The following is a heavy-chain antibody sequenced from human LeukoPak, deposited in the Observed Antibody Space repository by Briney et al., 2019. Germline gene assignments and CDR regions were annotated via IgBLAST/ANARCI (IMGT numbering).Heavy chain of an antibody. V-gene: IGHV3-64*01. D-gene: IGHD2-2*01. CDR1: GFTFSTYA. Sequence: QSGGSLRLSCAASGFTFSTYAMHWVRQAPGKGLEYVSAISTNGDGTYYANSVKGRFTISRDNSKNTLYLQMGSLRAEDMAVYYCARWGSTSCYDYWGQGTLVTVSS. J-gene: IGHJ4*02. CDR2: ISTNGDGT. CDR3: ARWGSTSCYDY.